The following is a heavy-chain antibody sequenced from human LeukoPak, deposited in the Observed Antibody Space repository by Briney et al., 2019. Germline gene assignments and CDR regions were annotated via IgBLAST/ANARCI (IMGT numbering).Heavy chain of an antibody. J-gene: IGHJ4*01. D-gene: IGHD3-3*01. CDR3: ARSFWSGYYAFDY. V-gene: IGHV4-38-2*02. CDR2: TYHSGST. CDR1: GYSISSGYY. Sequence: PSETLSLTCTVSGYSISSGYYWGWIRQPPGKGLEWIGSTYHSGSTYYNPSLKSRVTISVDTSKNPFSLQVSTVTAADTAVYYCARSFWSGYYAFDYWGHGTLVTVSS.